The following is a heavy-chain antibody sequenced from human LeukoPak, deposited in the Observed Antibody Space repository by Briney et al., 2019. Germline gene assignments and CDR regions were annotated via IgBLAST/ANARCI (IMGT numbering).Heavy chain of an antibody. CDR3: AKDLDIVVVVAATTTSGDY. CDR2: VSGGGDST. J-gene: IGHJ4*02. CDR1: GFTFSSYA. Sequence: GGSLRLSCAASGFTFSSYAMTWIRQAPGKGLEWVSTVSGGGDSTYYADSVKGRFTISRDNSRNTLYLQMNSLRAEDTAVYYCAKDLDIVVVVAATTTSGDYWGQGTLVTVSS. D-gene: IGHD2-15*01. V-gene: IGHV3-23*01.